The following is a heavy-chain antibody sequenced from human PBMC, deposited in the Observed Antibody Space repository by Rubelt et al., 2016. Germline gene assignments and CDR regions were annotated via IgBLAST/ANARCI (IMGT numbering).Heavy chain of an antibody. Sequence: QVQLQESGPGLVKPSETLSLTCTVSGYSISSGYYWGWVRQSPGKGLECIGVISSGGTTYYNPSLKSRATIPVHPSKTQFSRKLNSVTAADTAVYYCARDDPLHNSTPTDYWGQGTLVTVSS. CDR2: ISSGGTT. CDR3: ARDDPLHNSTPTDY. D-gene: IGHD1-1*01. J-gene: IGHJ4*02. CDR1: GYSISSGYY. V-gene: IGHV4-38-2*02.